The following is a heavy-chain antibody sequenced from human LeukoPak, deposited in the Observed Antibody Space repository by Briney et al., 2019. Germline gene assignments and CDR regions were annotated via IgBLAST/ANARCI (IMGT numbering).Heavy chain of an antibody. V-gene: IGHV1-46*03. Sequence: ASVKVSCKASGYTFTSYYMHWVRQAPGQGLEWMGIINPSGGSTSYAQKFQGRVTMTRDTSTSTVYMELSSLRSEDTAVYYCTSYSIHYGDYVVGYFDYWGQGTLVTVSS. CDR3: TSYSIHYGDYVVGYFDY. CDR2: INPSGGST. CDR1: GYTFTSYY. D-gene: IGHD4-17*01. J-gene: IGHJ4*02.